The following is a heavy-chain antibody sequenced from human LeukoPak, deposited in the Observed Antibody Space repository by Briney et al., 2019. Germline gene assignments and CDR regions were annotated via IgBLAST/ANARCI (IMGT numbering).Heavy chain of an antibody. CDR2: ISANNGVT. J-gene: IGHJ6*02. CDR1: GYSFASYY. Sequence: ASVKVSCKASGYSFASYYIHWVGQAPGQGVEWMGWISANNGVTKYAQRFQGRVTMTRYTSIITVYMELNKLRSDDTAVYYCARALRRHYYYGMDVWGQGTTVTVSS. V-gene: IGHV1-2*02. CDR3: ARALRRHYYYGMDV.